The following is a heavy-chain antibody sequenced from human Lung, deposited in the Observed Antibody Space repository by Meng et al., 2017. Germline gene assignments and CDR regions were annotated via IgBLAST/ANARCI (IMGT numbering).Heavy chain of an antibody. V-gene: IGHV4-4*02. J-gene: IGHJ4*02. D-gene: IGHD1-26*01. CDR2: IFHSGST. CDR1: GGSITSSTW. Sequence: QGQRQESGPGRVKPSGTLSLTCAVSGGSITSSTWWSWVRQTPGKGLEWFGEIFHSGSTNYNPPLESRVTISVDKSKNQFSLKVYSVTAADTATYYCARFDISSSGRGDYWGQGILVTVSS. CDR3: ARFDISSSGRGDY.